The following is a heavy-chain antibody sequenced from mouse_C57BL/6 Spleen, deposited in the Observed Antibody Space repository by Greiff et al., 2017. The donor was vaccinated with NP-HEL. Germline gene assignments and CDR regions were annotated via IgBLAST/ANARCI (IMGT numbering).Heavy chain of an antibody. V-gene: IGHV2-2*01. CDR1: GFSLTSYG. CDR2: IWSGGST. CDR3: ARLYDYEGYYAMDY. D-gene: IGHD2-4*01. J-gene: IGHJ4*01. Sequence: VQRVESGPGLVQPSQSLSITCTVSGFSLTSYGVHWVRQSPGKGLEWLGVIWSGGSTDYNAAFISRLSISKDNSKSQVFFKMNSLQADDTAIYYCARLYDYEGYYAMDYWGQGTSVTVSS.